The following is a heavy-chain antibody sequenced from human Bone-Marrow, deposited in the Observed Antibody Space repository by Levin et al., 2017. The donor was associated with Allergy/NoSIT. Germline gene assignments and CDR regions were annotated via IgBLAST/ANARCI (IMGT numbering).Heavy chain of an antibody. Sequence: SCVASGFTVSSNYMSWVRQAPGKGLEWVSVLYSDGRTYYADSAKGRFTISRDNPKNTLYLQMNSLRDEDTAVYYCAGHSGGWYGRGWFDPWGQGTLVTVSS. CDR1: GFTVSSNY. CDR2: LYSDGRT. D-gene: IGHD6-19*01. CDR3: AGHSGGWYGRGWFDP. V-gene: IGHV3-66*04. J-gene: IGHJ5*02.